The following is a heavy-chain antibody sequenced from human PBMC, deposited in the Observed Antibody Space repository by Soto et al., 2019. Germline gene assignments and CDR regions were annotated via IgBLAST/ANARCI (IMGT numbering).Heavy chain of an antibody. D-gene: IGHD6-13*01. Sequence: EVQLVESGGGLVQPGRSLRLSCAASGFFFEDYAMHWVRQAPGKGLEWVSGISWNNGSGVYADSVKDRFTISRDNAKNSLYLQMNSLRAEDTALYYCAKDLYSNTRDAFDIWGQGTMVTVS. J-gene: IGHJ3*02. CDR1: GFFFEDYA. V-gene: IGHV3-9*01. CDR2: ISWNNGSG. CDR3: AKDLYSNTRDAFDI.